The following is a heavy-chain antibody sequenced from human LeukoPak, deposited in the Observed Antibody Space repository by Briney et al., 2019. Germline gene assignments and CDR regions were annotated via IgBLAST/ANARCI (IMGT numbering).Heavy chain of an antibody. J-gene: IGHJ4*02. CDR3: ARESAGSLHDSTAAFHY. V-gene: IGHV4-59*01. Sequence: PSETLSLTCSVSGDSFTSTYWSWIRQPPGKGLEWIAYGHHSESSNYNPSFRSRVTIPVDTSRNQFSLRLTAVTAADTAVYYCARESAGSLHDSTAAFHYWGEGILVSVPS. CDR1: GDSFTSTY. CDR2: GHHSESS. D-gene: IGHD2-8*02.